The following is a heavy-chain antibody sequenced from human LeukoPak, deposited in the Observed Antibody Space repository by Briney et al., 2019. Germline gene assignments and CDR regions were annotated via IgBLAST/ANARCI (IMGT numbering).Heavy chain of an antibody. V-gene: IGHV4-59*01. CDR3: ASGYYFPYFQH. D-gene: IGHD3-22*01. CDR2: IYYSGST. CDR1: GGSNSSYY. J-gene: IGHJ1*01. Sequence: SETLSLTCTVSGGSNSSYYWSWIRQPPGKGLEWIGYIYYSGSTNYNPSLKSRVTISVDTSKNQFSLKLSSVTAADTAVYYCASGYYFPYFQHWGQGTLVTVSS.